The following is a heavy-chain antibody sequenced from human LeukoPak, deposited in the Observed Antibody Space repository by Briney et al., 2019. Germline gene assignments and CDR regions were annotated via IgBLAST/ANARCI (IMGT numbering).Heavy chain of an antibody. J-gene: IGHJ4*02. V-gene: IGHV1-8*01. D-gene: IGHD3-22*01. CDR1: GYTFTSYD. CDR3: ARVRSGRLFYFDY. CDR2: MNPNSGNI. Sequence: GASVKVSCKASGYTFTSYDINWVRQATGQGLEWMGWMNPNSGNIGYAQKFQGRVTMTRDTSISTAYMELSRLRSDDTAVYYCARVRSGRLFYFDYWGQGTLVTVSS.